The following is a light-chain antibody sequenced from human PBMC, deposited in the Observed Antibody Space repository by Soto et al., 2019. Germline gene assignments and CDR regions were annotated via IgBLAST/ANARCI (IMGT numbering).Light chain of an antibody. CDR1: NSRSGSNY. V-gene: IGLV1-47*01. J-gene: IGLJ1*01. Sequence: QSVLPQPPSASGTPGQRVTISCSTSNSRSGSNYVYWYQQLPGTAPKLLIYRNDQRPSGVPDRFSGSKSGTSASLAISGLRSEDEADYYCAKWDDSLRVYVFGTGTKLNVL. CDR2: RND. CDR3: AKWDDSLRVYV.